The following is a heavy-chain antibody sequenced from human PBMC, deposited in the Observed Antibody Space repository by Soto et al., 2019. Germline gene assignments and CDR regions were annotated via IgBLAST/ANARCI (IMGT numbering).Heavy chain of an antibody. J-gene: IGHJ5*02. D-gene: IGHD3-10*01. V-gene: IGHV1-18*01. Sequence: ASVKVSCKASGYTFTSYCISWVRQAPGQGLEWMGWISAYNGNTNYAQKLQGRVTMTTDASTSTAYMELRSLRSDDTAVYYCARDPEPVYYGSGSPNWFDPWGQGTLVTVPQ. CDR2: ISAYNGNT. CDR3: ARDPEPVYYGSGSPNWFDP. CDR1: GYTFTSYC.